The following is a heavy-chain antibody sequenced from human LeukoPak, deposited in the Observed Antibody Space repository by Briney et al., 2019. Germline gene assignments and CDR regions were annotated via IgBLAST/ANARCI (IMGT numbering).Heavy chain of an antibody. Sequence: GGSLRLSCAASGFTFSNYAMSWVRRAPGRGLEWVSTISGSGANTYYADSVKGRFTISRDNSKNTLYLQMNSLRDDDTAIYYCAKGRALEVVAAFNYWGQGTVVTASS. CDR3: AKGRALEVVAAFNY. CDR2: ISGSGANT. CDR1: GFTFSNYA. J-gene: IGHJ4*02. V-gene: IGHV3-23*01. D-gene: IGHD2-15*01.